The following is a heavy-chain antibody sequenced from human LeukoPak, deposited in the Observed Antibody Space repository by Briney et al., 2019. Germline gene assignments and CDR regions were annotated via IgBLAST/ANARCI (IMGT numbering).Heavy chain of an antibody. CDR3: ARDRRGVGYRPQYYYYYYMDV. D-gene: IGHD5-24*01. CDR1: GFTFSSYT. J-gene: IGHJ6*03. V-gene: IGHV3-21*01. CDR2: ISSSSSYI. Sequence: PGESLRLSCAASGFTFSSYTMNWVSQAPGKGLDWVSCISSSSSYIYYADSVKGRFTISRDNAKNSLYLQMNSLRAEDTAVYYCARDRRGVGYRPQYYYYYYMDVWGKGTTVTVSS.